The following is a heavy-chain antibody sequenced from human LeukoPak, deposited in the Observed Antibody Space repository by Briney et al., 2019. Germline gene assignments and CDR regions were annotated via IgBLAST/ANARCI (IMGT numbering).Heavy chain of an antibody. D-gene: IGHD2-2*01. J-gene: IGHJ4*02. V-gene: IGHV1-69*02. CDR3: ADLVYCSSSSCYEPFNQT. CDR1: GGTFSSLT. Sequence: GASVKLSCKASGGTFSSLTINWVRQAPGQVLEWMGWIIPILGRANYAQKFQGRVTITADDSTSTAYMELSSLRSEDTAVYYCADLVYCSSSSCYEPFNQTWGQGTLVTVSP. CDR2: IIPILGRA.